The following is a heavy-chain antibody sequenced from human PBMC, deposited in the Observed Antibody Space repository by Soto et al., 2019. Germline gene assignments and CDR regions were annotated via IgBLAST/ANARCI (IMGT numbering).Heavy chain of an antibody. Sequence: PGGSLRLSCVASESTFRSYSIHWVRQAPGKGLEWVAVIGSDTRAQHYADSVKGRFTISRDNSKNTLYLQMNSLRAEDTAVYYCARDRDCGGDCYPRGMDVWGQGTTVTVSS. CDR1: ESTFRSYS. D-gene: IGHD2-21*02. J-gene: IGHJ6*02. CDR2: IGSDTRAQ. V-gene: IGHV3-33*08. CDR3: ARDRDCGGDCYPRGMDV.